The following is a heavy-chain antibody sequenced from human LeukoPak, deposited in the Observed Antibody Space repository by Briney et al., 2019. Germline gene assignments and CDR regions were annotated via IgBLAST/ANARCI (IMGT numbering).Heavy chain of an antibody. Sequence: GGSLRLSCAASGLTVTSKYMAWVRQAPGKGLEWVSSISGNSAFIYYADSVRGRFTISRDNAKNSLYLQMSSLRAEDTAVYYCARGHTSGWSNFDCWGLGTLVTVSS. CDR3: ARGHTSGWSNFDC. J-gene: IGHJ4*02. CDR2: ISGNSAFI. D-gene: IGHD6-19*01. V-gene: IGHV3-21*01. CDR1: GLTVTSKY.